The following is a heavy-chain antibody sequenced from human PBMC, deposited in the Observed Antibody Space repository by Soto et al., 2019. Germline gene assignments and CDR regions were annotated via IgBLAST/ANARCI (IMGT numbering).Heavy chain of an antibody. D-gene: IGHD2-21*01. CDR2: LIPIFGAA. V-gene: IGHV1-69*01. Sequence: QVQLVQSGAEVRKPGSSVTVSCKISGGTFINYVISWLRQAPGQGLEWMGGLIPIFGAANLAQKFQGKVTITPDESTRTVNMELSDLTSEDMAVYYCARGISSPNLEPWGQGTLVTVRS. J-gene: IGHJ5*02. CDR3: ARGISSPNLEP. CDR1: GGTFINYV.